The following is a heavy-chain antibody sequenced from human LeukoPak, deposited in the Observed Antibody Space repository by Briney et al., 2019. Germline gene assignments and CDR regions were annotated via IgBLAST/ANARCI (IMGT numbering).Heavy chain of an antibody. J-gene: IGHJ6*04. Sequence: PGGSLRLSCAASGFTFSSYGMHWVRQAPGKGLEWVAFMRYDGSNKYYADSVKGRFTISRDNSKNTLYLQMNSLRVEDTAVYYCARDLDFGVVSNVWGKGTTVTVSS. CDR3: ARDLDFGVVSNV. CDR1: GFTFSSYG. V-gene: IGHV3-30*02. D-gene: IGHD3-3*01. CDR2: MRYDGSNK.